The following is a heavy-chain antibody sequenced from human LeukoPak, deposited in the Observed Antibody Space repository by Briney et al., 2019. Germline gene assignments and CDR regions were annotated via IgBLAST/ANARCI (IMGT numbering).Heavy chain of an antibody. CDR1: GFTFSNYA. Sequence: GGSLRLSCAASGFTFSNYAMSWVRQAPGKGLEWVANIKQDGSKKSYVDSVKSRFTISRDNAKNSLYLQMNSLRAEDTAIYYCTRVGYIDEGIDYWGQGTLVTVSS. CDR2: IKQDGSKK. V-gene: IGHV3-7*04. D-gene: IGHD5-24*01. J-gene: IGHJ4*02. CDR3: TRVGYIDEGIDY.